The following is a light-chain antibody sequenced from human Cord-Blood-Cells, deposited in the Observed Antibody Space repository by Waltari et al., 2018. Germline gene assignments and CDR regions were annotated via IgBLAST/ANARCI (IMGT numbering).Light chain of an antibody. CDR2: AAS. J-gene: IGKJ4*01. CDR1: QGISSY. CDR3: QQYYSYPPT. V-gene: IGKV1-8*01. Sequence: MRMTTSPSSFSASTGDRVTITCRASQGISSYLAWYQQKPGKAPKLLIYAASTLQSGVPSRFSGSGSGTDFTLTISCLQSEDFATYYCQQYYSYPPTFGGGTKVEIK.